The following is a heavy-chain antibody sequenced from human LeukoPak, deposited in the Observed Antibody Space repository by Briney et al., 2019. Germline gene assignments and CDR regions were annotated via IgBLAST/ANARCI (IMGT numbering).Heavy chain of an antibody. CDR3: AKEDGDPPARYYGMDV. Sequence: GRSLRLSCAASGFTFSSYGTHWVRQAPGKGLEWVAVISYDGSNKYYADSVKGRFTISRDNSKNTLYLQMNSLRAEDTAVYYCAKEDGDPPARYYGMDVWGQGTTVTVSS. J-gene: IGHJ6*02. CDR1: GFTFSSYG. D-gene: IGHD4-17*01. CDR2: ISYDGSNK. V-gene: IGHV3-30*18.